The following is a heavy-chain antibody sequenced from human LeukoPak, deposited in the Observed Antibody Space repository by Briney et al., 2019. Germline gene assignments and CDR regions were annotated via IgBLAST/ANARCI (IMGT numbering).Heavy chain of an antibody. J-gene: IGHJ4*02. V-gene: IGHV1-69*05. D-gene: IGHD3-22*01. CDR1: GATFSSYA. Sequence: APVKVCCTASGATFSSYAISWVRQAPGQGLEWMGGIIPIFGTANYAQKFQGRVTITTDESTSTAYMELSSLRSEDTAVYYCARGAYSSGALRAFDYWGQGTLVTVSS. CDR2: IIPIFGTA. CDR3: ARGAYSSGALRAFDY.